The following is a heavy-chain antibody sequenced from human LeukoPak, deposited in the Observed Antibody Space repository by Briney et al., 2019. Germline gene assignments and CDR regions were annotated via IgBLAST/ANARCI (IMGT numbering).Heavy chain of an antibody. Sequence: GSLRLSCAGSGFTFSSYSMNWVRQAPGQGLEWVSYISSSSSTIYYADSVKGRFTISRDNAKNSLYLQMNSLRAEDTAVYYCASSGYCSSISCFIDYWGQGTLVTVSS. V-gene: IGHV3-48*04. CDR1: GFTFSSYS. D-gene: IGHD2-2*01. CDR2: ISSSSSTI. CDR3: ASSGYCSSISCFIDY. J-gene: IGHJ4*02.